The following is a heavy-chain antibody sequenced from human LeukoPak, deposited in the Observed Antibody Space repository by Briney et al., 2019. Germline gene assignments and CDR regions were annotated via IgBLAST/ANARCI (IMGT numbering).Heavy chain of an antibody. CDR1: GFTFSSYE. CDR3: ARDAHYYDSSGYFRAPFDY. Sequence: GGSLRLSCAASGFTFSSYEMNWVRQAPGKGLEWVSYINGGGSTMNYADSVKGRFTISRDNAKNSLYLQMNSLRAEDTAVYYCARDAHYYDSSGYFRAPFDYWGQGTLVTVSS. D-gene: IGHD3-22*01. CDR2: INGGGSTM. V-gene: IGHV3-48*03. J-gene: IGHJ4*02.